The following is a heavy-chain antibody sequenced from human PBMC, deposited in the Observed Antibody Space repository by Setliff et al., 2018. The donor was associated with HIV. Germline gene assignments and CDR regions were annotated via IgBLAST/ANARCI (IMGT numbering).Heavy chain of an antibody. Sequence: SETLSLTCTVSGGSISSYYWSWIRQPPGKGLEWIGYIYYSGSTNYNPSLKSRVTISVDTSKNQFSLKLSSVTAADTAVYYCARDLVGKNYVDYWGQGTLVTVSS. CDR1: GGSISSYY. CDR2: IYYSGST. V-gene: IGHV4-59*01. D-gene: IGHD3-16*01. CDR3: ARDLVGKNYVDY. J-gene: IGHJ4*02.